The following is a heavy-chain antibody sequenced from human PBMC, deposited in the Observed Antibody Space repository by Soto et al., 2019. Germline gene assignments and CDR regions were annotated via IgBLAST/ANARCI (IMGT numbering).Heavy chain of an antibody. J-gene: IGHJ4*02. CDR2: IHPSGGST. CDR3: AKDPSTGPPDC. Sequence: GGSPRLSCAAAVFMFSIYGMSWVRQAPGKGLQWVATIHPSGGSTHYAESVRGRFTISRDNSRDTLYLQMNSLRAEDTAVYYCAKDPSTGPPDCWGQGAMVTVSS. V-gene: IGHV3-23*01. CDR1: VFMFSIYG. D-gene: IGHD3-9*01.